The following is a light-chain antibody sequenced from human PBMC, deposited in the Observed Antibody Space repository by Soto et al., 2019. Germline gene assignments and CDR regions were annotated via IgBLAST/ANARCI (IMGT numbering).Light chain of an antibody. Sequence: QSALTQPPSASGSPGQSVTISCTGTGSDIGRYHYVSWYQRPPGKAPKLIIYEVSKRPSGVPDRFTGSKSGNTASLTVSGLQAEDEADYYCSSFAGSNTIFGGGTKVTVL. J-gene: IGLJ2*01. V-gene: IGLV2-8*01. CDR1: GSDIGRYHY. CDR2: EVS. CDR3: SSFAGSNTI.